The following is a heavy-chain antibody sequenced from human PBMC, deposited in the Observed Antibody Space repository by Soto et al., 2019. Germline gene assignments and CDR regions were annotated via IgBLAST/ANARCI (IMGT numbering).Heavy chain of an antibody. Sequence: ASVKVSCKASGYSFSTYGISWVRQAPGQGLEWMGWISTSNGYTNYAQKFQGRVSMTTDTSTNTAYMEGRSLRSDDTAFYFCARDRLGARLAWSTTDSYGMDVRGQGSWVTVAS. CDR1: GYSFSTYG. J-gene: IGHJ6*02. CDR2: ISTSNGYT. D-gene: IGHD3-3*01. V-gene: IGHV1-18*01. CDR3: ARDRLGARLAWSTTDSYGMDV.